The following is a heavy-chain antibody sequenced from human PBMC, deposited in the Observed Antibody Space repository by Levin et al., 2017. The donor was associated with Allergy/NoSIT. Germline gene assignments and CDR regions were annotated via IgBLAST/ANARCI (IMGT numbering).Heavy chain of an antibody. CDR2: ISWNSGSI. CDR3: AKDRGRYYDSSGWWDY. V-gene: IGHV3-9*01. J-gene: IGHJ4*02. Sequence: SCAASGFTFDDYAMHWVRQAPGKGLEWVSGISWNSGSIGYADSVKGRFTISRDNAKNSLYLQMNSLRAEDTALYYCAKDRGRYYDSSGWWDYWGQGTLVTVSS. D-gene: IGHD3-22*01. CDR1: GFTFDDYA.